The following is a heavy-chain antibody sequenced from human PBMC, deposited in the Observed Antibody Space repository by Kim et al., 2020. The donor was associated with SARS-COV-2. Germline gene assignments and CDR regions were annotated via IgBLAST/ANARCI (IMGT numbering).Heavy chain of an antibody. CDR2: IYTSGST. D-gene: IGHD6-13*01. J-gene: IGHJ4*02. CDR1: GGSISSGSYY. Sequence: SETLSLTCTVSGGSISSGSYYWSWIRQPAGKGLEWIGHIYTSGSTNYNPSLKSRVTISVDTSKNQFSLKLSSVTAADTAGYYCARRAPSAAGYYFDYWGQGTLVTVSS. CDR3: ARRAPSAAGYYFDY. V-gene: IGHV4-61*09.